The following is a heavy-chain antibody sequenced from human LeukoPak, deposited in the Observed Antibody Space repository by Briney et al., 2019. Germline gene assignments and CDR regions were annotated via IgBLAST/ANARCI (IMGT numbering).Heavy chain of an antibody. J-gene: IGHJ4*02. CDR3: ARDLRPQEWNDFDY. CDR1: GGTFSSYA. CDR2: IIPIFGTA. V-gene: IGHV1-69*01. D-gene: IGHD1-1*01. Sequence: SVKVSCKASGGTFSSYAISWVRQAPGQGLEWMGGIIPIFGTANYAQRFQGRVTITADESTSTAYMELSSLRSEDTAVYYCARDLRPQEWNDFDYWGQGTLVTVSS.